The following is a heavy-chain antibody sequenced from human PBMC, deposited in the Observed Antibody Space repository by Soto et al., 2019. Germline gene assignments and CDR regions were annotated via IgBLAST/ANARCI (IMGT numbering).Heavy chain of an antibody. CDR3: ARDRRYWSGGSCYSRSAFDI. D-gene: IGHD2-15*01. J-gene: IGHJ3*02. CDR2: IYSGGST. Sequence: EVQLVESGGGLIQPGGSLRLSCAASGFTVSSNYMSWVRQAPGKGLEWVSVIYSGGSTYYADSVKGRFTISRDNSKNTLYRQMNSLRAEDTAVYYCARDRRYWSGGSCYSRSAFDIWGQGTMVTVSS. CDR1: GFTVSSNY. V-gene: IGHV3-53*01.